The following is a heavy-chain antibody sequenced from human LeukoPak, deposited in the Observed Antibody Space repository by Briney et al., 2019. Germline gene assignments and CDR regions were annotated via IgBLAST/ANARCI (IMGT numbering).Heavy chain of an antibody. Sequence: GGSPRLSCAASGFNFANHAMSWVRQTPGKGLEWVSAISGGGDITYYADSVTGRFTISRDNSKDTLFLQMHSLRPGDTAVYYCVREDTPATANYWGQGTLVTISS. CDR1: GFNFANHA. CDR2: ISGGGDIT. CDR3: VREDTPATANY. J-gene: IGHJ4*02. V-gene: IGHV3-23*01. D-gene: IGHD2-21*02.